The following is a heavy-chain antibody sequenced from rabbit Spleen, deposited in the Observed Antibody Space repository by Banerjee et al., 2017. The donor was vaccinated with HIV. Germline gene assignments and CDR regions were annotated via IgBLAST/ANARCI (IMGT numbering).Heavy chain of an antibody. CDR1: GFSFSRSDY. V-gene: IGHV1S45*01. CDR2: IAGVSSGFT. CDR3: ARDSGTSFSSYGMDL. D-gene: IGHD8-1*01. J-gene: IGHJ6*01. Sequence: QEQLEASGGDLVKPEGSLTLTCTASGFSFSRSDYMCWVRQAPGKGLEWISCIAGVSSGFTYSATWAKGRFTISKTSSTTVTLQMTSLTVADTATYFCARDSGTSFSSYGMDLWGPGTLVTVS.